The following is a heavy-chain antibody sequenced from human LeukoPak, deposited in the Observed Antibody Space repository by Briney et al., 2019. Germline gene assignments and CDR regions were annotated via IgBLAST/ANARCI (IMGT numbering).Heavy chain of an antibody. D-gene: IGHD2-2*01. CDR1: GYTFTSYG. CDR2: ISAHNGNT. CDR3: ARYYLIVVARNYYYGMDV. J-gene: IGHJ6*02. V-gene: IGHV1-18*01. Sequence: GASVKVSCKASGYTFTSYGISWVRQAPGQGLEWMGWISAHNGNTNYAQKLQGRVTMTTDTSTSTAYMELRSLRSDDTAVYYCARYYLIVVARNYYYGMDVWGQGTTVTVSS.